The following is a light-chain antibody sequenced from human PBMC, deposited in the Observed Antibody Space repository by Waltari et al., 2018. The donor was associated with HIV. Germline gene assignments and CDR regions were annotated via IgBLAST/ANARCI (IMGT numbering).Light chain of an antibody. V-gene: IGKV3-11*01. CDR2: EVF. J-gene: IGKJ5*01. Sequence: EIVLTQSPATLSLSPGERATLSCRASQSVATYLAWYQHKPGQAPRLLLYEVFHRATGIPARFSGSGSVTDYTLTISSLEPEDFAGYYCQERSSWPPDFGQGTRLEIK. CDR3: QERSSWPPD. CDR1: QSVATY.